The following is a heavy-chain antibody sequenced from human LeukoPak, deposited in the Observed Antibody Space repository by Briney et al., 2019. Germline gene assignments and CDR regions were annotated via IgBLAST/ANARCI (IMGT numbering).Heavy chain of an antibody. CDR2: IYPSGSS. V-gene: IGHV4-4*07. J-gene: IGHJ4*02. Sequence: PSETLSLTCTVSGGSSSSYYWSWIRQPAGKGLEWIGRIYPSGSSNYNPSPKSRVAMSVDASKNQFSLHLSSVSAADTAVYYCARYTFSSGFDSWGQGTLVTVSS. CDR3: ARYTFSSGFDS. D-gene: IGHD2-2*02. CDR1: GGSSSSYY.